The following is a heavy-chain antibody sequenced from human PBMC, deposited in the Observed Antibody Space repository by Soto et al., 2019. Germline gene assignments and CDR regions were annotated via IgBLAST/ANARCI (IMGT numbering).Heavy chain of an antibody. Sequence: EVQLVESGGGLVKPGGSLRLSCAASGFTFSGYSMNWVRLAPGKGLEWVSSISSSSKNIYYADSVKGRLTISRDNAKDLLYLQMNSLRAEDTAVYYCARDPSDLWEPDQYFQYWGQGTLVTVSS. J-gene: IGHJ1*01. V-gene: IGHV3-21*01. CDR2: ISSSSKNI. CDR3: ARDPSDLWEPDQYFQY. D-gene: IGHD1-26*01. CDR1: GFTFSGYS.